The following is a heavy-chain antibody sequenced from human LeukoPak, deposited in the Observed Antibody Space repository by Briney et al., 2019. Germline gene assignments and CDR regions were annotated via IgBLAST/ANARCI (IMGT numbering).Heavy chain of an antibody. J-gene: IGHJ4*02. CDR1: GGTISTYY. Sequence: SETLSLTCTGCGGTISTYYCRWIRQPPAKGLDGIGCSYYSGNPNYIPSLKGRVTISGDTSKKQFSLKLSSVTAADTAVYYCARHGVAAPVYYFDYRGQGTLVTVSS. CDR2: SYYSGNP. V-gene: IGHV4-59*08. D-gene: IGHD6-13*01. CDR3: ARHGVAAPVYYFDY.